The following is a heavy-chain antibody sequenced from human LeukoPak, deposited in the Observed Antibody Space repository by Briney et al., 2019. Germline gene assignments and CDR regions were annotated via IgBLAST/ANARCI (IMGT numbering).Heavy chain of an antibody. Sequence: GASVKVSCKASGYTFTSYGISWVRQAPGQGLEWMGWISAYNGNTNYAQKLQGRVTMTTDTSTSTACMELRSLRSDDTAVYYCARDFVGIAVAGTGSNWLDPWGQGTLVTVSS. CDR3: ARDFVGIAVAGTGSNWLDP. D-gene: IGHD6-19*01. V-gene: IGHV1-18*01. J-gene: IGHJ5*02. CDR1: GYTFTSYG. CDR2: ISAYNGNT.